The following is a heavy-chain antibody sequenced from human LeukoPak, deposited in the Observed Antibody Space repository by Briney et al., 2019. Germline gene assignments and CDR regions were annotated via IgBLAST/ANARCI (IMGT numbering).Heavy chain of an antibody. CDR3: ARVATYSPGDY. Sequence: GGSLRLSCAASGFTFSSNWMSWVRQAPGKGLEWVANIKEDGSDKYYVDSVKGRFTISRDNAKNSLYPQMNSLRAEDTAVYYCARVATYSPGDYWGQGTLVTVSS. CDR2: IKEDGSDK. V-gene: IGHV3-7*03. CDR1: GFTFSSNW. D-gene: IGHD5-12*01. J-gene: IGHJ4*02.